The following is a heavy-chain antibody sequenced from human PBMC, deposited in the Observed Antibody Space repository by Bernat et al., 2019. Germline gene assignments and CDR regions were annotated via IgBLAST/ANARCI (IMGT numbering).Heavy chain of an antibody. CDR1: GFTFSSYS. Sequence: EVQLVESGGGLVQPGGSLRLSCAASGFTFSSYSMNWVRQAPGKGLEWVSSISSSSSYIYYADSVKGRFTISRDNAKNSLYLQMSSLRAEDTAVYYCARDKREGAFDIWGQGTMVTVSS. D-gene: IGHD5-24*01. J-gene: IGHJ3*02. CDR3: ARDKREGAFDI. CDR2: ISSSSSYI. V-gene: IGHV3-21*01.